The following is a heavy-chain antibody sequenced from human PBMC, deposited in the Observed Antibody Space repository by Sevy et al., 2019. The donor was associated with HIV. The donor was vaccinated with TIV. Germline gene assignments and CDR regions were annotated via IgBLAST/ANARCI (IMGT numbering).Heavy chain of an antibody. D-gene: IGHD5-18*01. Sequence: ASVKVSCKASGYTFTSYYMHWVRQAPGQGIEWMGIINPSGGSTSYAQKFQGRVTMTRDTSTSTVYMELSSLRSEDTAVYYCARAVFAPGYSYGYDYYYGMDVLGQGTTVTVSS. CDR3: ARAVFAPGYSYGYDYYYGMDV. CDR2: INPSGGST. J-gene: IGHJ6*02. V-gene: IGHV1-46*01. CDR1: GYTFTSYY.